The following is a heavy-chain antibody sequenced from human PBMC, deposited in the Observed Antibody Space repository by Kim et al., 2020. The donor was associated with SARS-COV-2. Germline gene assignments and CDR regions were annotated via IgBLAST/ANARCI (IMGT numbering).Heavy chain of an antibody. CDR3: AIAAAELDY. V-gene: IGHV3-23*01. Sequence: GSTYYADSVKGRFTISRDNAKNTLYLQRNSLRAEDTAVYYCAIAAAELDYWGQGTLVTVSS. D-gene: IGHD6-13*01. CDR2: GST. J-gene: IGHJ4*02.